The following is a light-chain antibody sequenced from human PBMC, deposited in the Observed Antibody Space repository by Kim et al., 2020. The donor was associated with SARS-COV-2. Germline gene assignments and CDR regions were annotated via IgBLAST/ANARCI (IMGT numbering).Light chain of an antibody. Sequence: VSASVGDRVTITCRASRSIGSWLAWYQQIPGKAPKLLIYTASILESGVPSRFSGSGSGTDFSLTISSLQPEDFATYYCQQADSFPTFGQGTKVEI. CDR3: QQADSFPT. V-gene: IGKV1-12*01. J-gene: IGKJ1*01. CDR2: TAS. CDR1: RSIGSW.